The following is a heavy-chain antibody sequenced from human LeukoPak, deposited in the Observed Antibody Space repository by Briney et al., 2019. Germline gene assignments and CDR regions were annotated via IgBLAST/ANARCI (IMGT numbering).Heavy chain of an antibody. J-gene: IGHJ4*02. Sequence: SETLSLTCAVYGGSFSGYYWSWIRQPPGKGLEWIGEINHSGSTNYNPSLKSRVTISVDTSKNQFSLKLSSVTAADTAVYYCARGVWGSSWYGDYWGQGTLVTVSS. V-gene: IGHV4-34*01. D-gene: IGHD6-13*01. CDR3: ARGVWGSSWYGDY. CDR2: INHSGST. CDR1: GGSFSGYY.